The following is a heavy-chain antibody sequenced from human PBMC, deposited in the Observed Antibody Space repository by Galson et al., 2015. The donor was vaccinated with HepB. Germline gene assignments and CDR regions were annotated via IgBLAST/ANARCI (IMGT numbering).Heavy chain of an antibody. CDR2: ISSSSSTI. CDR1: GFTFSSYS. V-gene: IGHV3-48*04. J-gene: IGHJ4*02. CDR3: AREYYFDY. Sequence: SLRLSCAASGFTFSSYSMNWVRQAPGKGLEWVSYISSSSSTIYYADSVKGRFTISRDNAKNSLYLQMNSLRAEDTAVYYCAREYYFDYWGQGTLVTVSS.